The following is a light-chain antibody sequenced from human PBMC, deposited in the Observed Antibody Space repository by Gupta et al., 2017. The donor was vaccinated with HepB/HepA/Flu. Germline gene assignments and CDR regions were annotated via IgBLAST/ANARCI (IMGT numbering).Light chain of an antibody. CDR1: QSLVHSDGNTY. CDR3: MQATQFPPT. CDR2: KIS. Sequence: DIVMTQPPLSSPVTLGQPASISCRSSQSLVHSDGNTYLSWLQQRPGQPPRVLIYKISNRFSGAPDRVSGSGAGTDVKLKISRVEAEDVGVYYCMQATQFPPTFGQGTKLEIK. V-gene: IGKV2-24*01. J-gene: IGKJ2*01.